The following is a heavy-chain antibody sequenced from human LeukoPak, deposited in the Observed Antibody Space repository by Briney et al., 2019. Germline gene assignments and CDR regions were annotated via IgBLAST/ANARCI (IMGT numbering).Heavy chain of an antibody. Sequence: GGSLRLSCAASGFTFSSYGMHWVRQAPGKGLEWVAVISYDGSNKYYADSVKGRFTISRDNSKNTLYLQMNSLRAEDTAVYYCAKLGDSNDFDYWGQGTLVTVSS. D-gene: IGHD4-17*01. V-gene: IGHV3-30*18. CDR2: ISYDGSNK. CDR3: AKLGDSNDFDY. J-gene: IGHJ4*02. CDR1: GFTFSSYG.